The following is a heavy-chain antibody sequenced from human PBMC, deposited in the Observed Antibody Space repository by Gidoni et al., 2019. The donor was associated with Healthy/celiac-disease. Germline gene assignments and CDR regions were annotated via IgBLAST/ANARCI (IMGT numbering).Heavy chain of an antibody. CDR2: IYLSGST. J-gene: IGHJ4*02. CDR3: ARGFSEVGALPSFDY. CDR1: GGSISSSNW. V-gene: IGHV4-4*02. Sequence: QVQLQESGPGLVKPSGTLSLTCAVSGGSISSSNWWSWVRQPPGKGLEWIGEIYLSGSTNYNPSLKSRVTISGDKSKNQFPLKLSSGTAAETAVYYCARGFSEVGALPSFDYWGQGTLVTVSS. D-gene: IGHD1-26*01.